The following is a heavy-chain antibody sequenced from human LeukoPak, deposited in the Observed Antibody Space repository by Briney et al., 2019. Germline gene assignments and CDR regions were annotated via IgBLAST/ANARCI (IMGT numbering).Heavy chain of an antibody. V-gene: IGHV3-21*01. D-gene: IGHD3-3*01. J-gene: IGHJ4*02. Sequence: PGGSLRLSCAASGFTFSSYSMNWVRQAPGKGLEWVSSISSSSSYIYYADSVKGRFTISRDNAKNSLYLQMNSLRAEDTAVYYCARDPAEVFWSKTFDYWGQGTLVTVSS. CDR1: GFTFSSYS. CDR3: ARDPAEVFWSKTFDY. CDR2: ISSSSSYI.